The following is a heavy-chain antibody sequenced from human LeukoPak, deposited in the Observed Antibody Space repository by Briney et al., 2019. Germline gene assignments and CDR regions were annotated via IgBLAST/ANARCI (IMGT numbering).Heavy chain of an antibody. CDR1: GFTFRSYW. J-gene: IGHJ4*02. D-gene: IGHD4-17*01. CDR2: INSDGSST. CDR3: ARAIYGDAPDDGGNY. Sequence: GGSLRLSCAASGFTFRSYWMHWVRQAPGKGLVWVSRINSDGSSTSYADSVKGRFTISRDNAKNTLYLQMNSLRTEDTAVYYCARAIYGDAPDDGGNYWGQGTLVTVSS. V-gene: IGHV3-74*01.